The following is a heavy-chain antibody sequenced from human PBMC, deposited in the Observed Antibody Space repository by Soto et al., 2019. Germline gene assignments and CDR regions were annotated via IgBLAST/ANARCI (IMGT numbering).Heavy chain of an antibody. CDR3: ARSPGRADAFDI. V-gene: IGHV3-21*01. J-gene: IGHJ3*02. CDR1: GFTFSSYS. Sequence: EVQLVESGGGLVKPGGSLRLSCEASGFTFSSYSMNWVGQPPGKGLEWVSSISGSSSYIYYADSVKGRFTISRDNAKNSLYLQMNSLRAEDTAVYYCARSPGRADAFDIWGQGTMVTVSS. D-gene: IGHD1-26*01. CDR2: ISGSSSYI.